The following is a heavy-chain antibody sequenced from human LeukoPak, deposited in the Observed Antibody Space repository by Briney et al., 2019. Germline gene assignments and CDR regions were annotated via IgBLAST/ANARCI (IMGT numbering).Heavy chain of an antibody. CDR3: ARGRGYSYAPYDY. D-gene: IGHD5-18*01. V-gene: IGHV3-74*01. CDR2: INKDGSDI. J-gene: IGHJ4*02. Sequence: GGSLRLSCAASGFTFSNYWMNWVRQAPGKGLVWVSRINKDGSDISYADSVKGRFTISRDNAKSTLHLQMNSLRAEDTGVYYCARGRGYSYAPYDYWGQGTLVTVPS. CDR1: GFTFSNYW.